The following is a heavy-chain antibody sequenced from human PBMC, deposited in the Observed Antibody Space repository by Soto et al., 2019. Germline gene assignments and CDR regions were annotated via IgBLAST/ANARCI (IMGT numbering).Heavy chain of an antibody. D-gene: IGHD2-15*01. J-gene: IGHJ4*02. CDR2: INACNGNT. V-gene: IGHV1-18*01. CDR1: GYTFTNFG. Sequence: ASVKVSCKASGYTFTNFGISWVRQAPGQGLEWMGWINACNGNTNYSQKFQGRVTITRDTSASTAYMELSSLRSEDTAVYYCARDLGGWPDYWGQGTLVTVSS. CDR3: ARDLGGWPDY.